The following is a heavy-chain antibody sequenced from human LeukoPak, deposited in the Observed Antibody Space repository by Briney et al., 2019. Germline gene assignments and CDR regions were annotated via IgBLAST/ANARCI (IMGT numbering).Heavy chain of an antibody. CDR3: ARAMTAQESYFDY. CDR1: GYTFTAYY. CDR2: ISPNSGGT. V-gene: IGHV1-2*02. D-gene: IGHD5-18*01. Sequence: ASVKVSCKASGYTFTAYYIHWVRQPPGQGLEWMGWISPNSGGTNYAQKFQDRVTMSKDTSINTASIELSRLRSDDTAVYYCARAMTAQESYFDYWGQGTLVTVSS. J-gene: IGHJ4*02.